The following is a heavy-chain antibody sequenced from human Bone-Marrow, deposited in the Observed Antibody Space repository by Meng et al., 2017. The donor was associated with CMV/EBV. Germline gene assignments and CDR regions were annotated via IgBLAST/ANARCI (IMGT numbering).Heavy chain of an antibody. D-gene: IGHD3-10*01. CDR2: IIPILGIA. CDR3: ARVPNYYGSGSYYNDAFDI. J-gene: IGHJ3*02. Sequence: SVKVSCKASGGTFSSYTISWVRQAPGQGLEWMGRIIPILGIANYAQKFQGRVTITADKSTSTAYMELRSLRSDDTAVYYCARVPNYYGSGSYYNDAFDIWVQGTMVTVSS. CDR1: GGTFSSYT. V-gene: IGHV1-69*02.